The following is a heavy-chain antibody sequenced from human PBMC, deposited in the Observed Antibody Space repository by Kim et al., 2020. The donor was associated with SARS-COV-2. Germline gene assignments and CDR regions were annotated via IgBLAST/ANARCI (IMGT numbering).Heavy chain of an antibody. J-gene: IGHJ4*02. D-gene: IGHD5-18*01. Sequence: GGSLRLSCAASGFTFDDYAMHWVRQGPGKGLEWVSGISWNSGAVAYADSVKGRFTISRDNAQKSLYLEMNDLRPEDTALYYCAKDNEGYTYEQKQWGQGTLVTVST. CDR3: AKDNEGYTYEQKQ. CDR2: ISWNSGAV. V-gene: IGHV3-9*01. CDR1: GFTFDDYA.